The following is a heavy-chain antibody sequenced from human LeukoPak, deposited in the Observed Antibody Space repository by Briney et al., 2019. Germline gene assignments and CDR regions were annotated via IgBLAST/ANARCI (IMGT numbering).Heavy chain of an antibody. D-gene: IGHD3-10*01. CDR1: GFTFSSYW. J-gene: IGHJ5*02. V-gene: IGHV3-74*01. Sequence: AGGSLRLSCAASGFTFSSYWMHWVRQAPGKGLVWVSRIKSDGSYPSYADSVKGRFTISRDNAKNTLYLQMNSLRAEDTAVYYCSRDFGGAWGQGTLVTVSS. CDR2: IKSDGSYP. CDR3: SRDFGGA.